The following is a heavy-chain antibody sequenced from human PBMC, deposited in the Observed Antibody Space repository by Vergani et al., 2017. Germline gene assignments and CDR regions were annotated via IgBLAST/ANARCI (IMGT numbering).Heavy chain of an antibody. V-gene: IGHV4-39*01. Sequence: QVQLQESGPGLVKPSGTLSLTCAVSGGSISSSSYYWGWIRQPPGKGLEWIGSIYYSGSTYYNPSLKSRVTISVDTSKNQFSLKLSSVTAADTAVYYCARHQYCSGGSCYPPKFWGQGTLVTVSS. D-gene: IGHD2-15*01. J-gene: IGHJ4*02. CDR2: IYYSGST. CDR1: GGSISSSSYY. CDR3: ARHQYCSGGSCYPPKF.